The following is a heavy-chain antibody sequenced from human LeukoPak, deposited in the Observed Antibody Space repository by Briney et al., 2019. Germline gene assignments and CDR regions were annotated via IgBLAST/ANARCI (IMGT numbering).Heavy chain of an antibody. J-gene: IGHJ4*02. V-gene: IGHV4-34*01. D-gene: IGHD5-12*01. Sequence: SETLSLTCAVYGGAFSGYYWSWIRQPPGEGLEWIGEITHTGSTHYNPSLKSRVTISVDKSKNQFSLKLNSVTAADTAVYYCARAGGSWSFDYLGQGTLVTVSS. CDR1: GGAFSGYY. CDR3: ARAGGSWSFDY. CDR2: ITHTGST.